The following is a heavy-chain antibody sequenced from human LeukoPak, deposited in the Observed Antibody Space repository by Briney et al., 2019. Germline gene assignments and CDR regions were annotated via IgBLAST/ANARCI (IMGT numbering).Heavy chain of an antibody. CDR1: GLIFSDAW. CDR2: IKSKAGGETR. J-gene: IGHJ5*02. CDR3: AWSGLNYFAT. V-gene: IGHV3-15*01. Sequence: GGSLRLSCAASGLIFSDAWMSWVRQAPGKGLEWVGRIKSKAGGETRDYGAPVKGRFTISRDDSENTVFLQLNTLEIEDTAVYYCAWSGLNYFATWGQGTLVTVSS. D-gene: IGHD3-3*01.